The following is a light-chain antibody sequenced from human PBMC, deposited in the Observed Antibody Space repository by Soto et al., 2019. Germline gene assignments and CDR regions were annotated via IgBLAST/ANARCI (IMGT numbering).Light chain of an antibody. J-gene: IGLJ3*02. V-gene: IGLV2-14*01. CDR1: SSDVGHYNY. CDR2: EVT. CDR3: LSYTTSSTLV. Sequence: QSVLTQPASVSGSPGQSITISCTGNSSDVGHYNYVSWYQQHPGKAPKLLIYEVTTRPSGVSNRFSGSKSGSTASLTISGLQAEDEADYFCLSYTTSSTLVFGGGTQLTVL.